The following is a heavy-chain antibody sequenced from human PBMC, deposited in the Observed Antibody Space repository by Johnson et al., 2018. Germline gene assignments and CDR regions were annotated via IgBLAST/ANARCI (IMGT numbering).Heavy chain of an antibody. CDR2: IYPGDSDT. J-gene: IGHJ6*03. Sequence: VQLVQSGAEVKKPGESMKISCKGSGYSFTSYWIGWVRQMPGKGLEWMGIIYPGDSDTRYSPSFQGQVPISADKSISTAYLQWSSLKASDTAMYYCARRHGDYEEGGYMDVWGKGTTVTVSS. CDR3: ARRHGDYEEGGYMDV. CDR1: GYSFTSYW. D-gene: IGHD4-17*01. V-gene: IGHV5-51*03.